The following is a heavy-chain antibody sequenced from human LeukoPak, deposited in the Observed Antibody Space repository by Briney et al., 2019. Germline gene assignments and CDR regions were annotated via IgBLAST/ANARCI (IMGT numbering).Heavy chain of an antibody. V-gene: IGHV4-59*08. CDR2: IYYRGST. D-gene: IGHD3-10*01. CDR1: GGSIRNYY. CDR3: ARQFGSGLWYFDL. J-gene: IGHJ2*01. Sequence: SETLSLTCTVSGGSIRNYYWSWIRQPPGKGLEWIGYIYYRGSTNYNPSLKSRVTISVDTSKNQFSLNLSSVTAADTAVYYCARQFGSGLWYFDLWGRGTLVTVSS.